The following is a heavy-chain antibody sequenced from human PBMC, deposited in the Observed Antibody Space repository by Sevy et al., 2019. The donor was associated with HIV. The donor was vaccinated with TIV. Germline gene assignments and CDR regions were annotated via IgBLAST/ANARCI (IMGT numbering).Heavy chain of an antibody. J-gene: IGHJ4*02. CDR2: ISGSSSYI. CDR3: ARGPPDGSYDYFDS. V-gene: IGHV3-21*06. D-gene: IGHD1-26*01. CDR1: GFRFIGHN. Sequence: GGSLRLSCAASGFRFIGHNMNWVRQAPGKGLEWVSSISGSSSYIYYAESLKGRFVISRDNVQDEVYLQMNSLRADDTAIYYCARGPPDGSYDYFDSWGQGTLVTVSS.